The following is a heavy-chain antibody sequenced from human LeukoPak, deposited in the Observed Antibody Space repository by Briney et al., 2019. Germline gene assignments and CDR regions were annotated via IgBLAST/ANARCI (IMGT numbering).Heavy chain of an antibody. V-gene: IGHV1-69*06. Sequence: GSSVKVSCKASGGTFSSYAISWVRQAPGQGLEWMGGIIPIFGTANYAQKFQGRVTITADKSTSTAYMELRSLRSEDTAVYYCARGVTGYSSGWYRELDAFDIWGQGTMVTVSS. CDR1: GGTFSSYA. CDR2: IIPIFGTA. D-gene: IGHD6-13*01. CDR3: ARGVTGYSSGWYRELDAFDI. J-gene: IGHJ3*02.